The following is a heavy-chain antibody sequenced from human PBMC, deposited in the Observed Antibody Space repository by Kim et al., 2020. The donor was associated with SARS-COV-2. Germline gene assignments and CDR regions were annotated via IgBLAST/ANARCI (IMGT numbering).Heavy chain of an antibody. J-gene: IGHJ4*02. Sequence: SETLSLTCTVSGGSISRRSYYWTWIRQPPGKGLEGMGSMYYGGTSYHNPSLKSRVTISVDTSKKQISLRLPSLTAADTAIYFCARQEEDPEFVYYYVLYWGQGSLVTVSS. D-gene: IGHD3-10*02. CDR2: MYYGGTS. CDR3: ARQEEDPEFVYYYVLY. V-gene: IGHV4-39*01. CDR1: GGSISRRSYY.